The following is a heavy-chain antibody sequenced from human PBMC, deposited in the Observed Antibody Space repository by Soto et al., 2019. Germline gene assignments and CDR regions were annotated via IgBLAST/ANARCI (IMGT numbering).Heavy chain of an antibody. CDR1: GVTFSNYT. Sequence: KAGGSLRLSCADSGVTFSNYTMNWVRQAPGKGLEWVSSISRSSRNIYYADSLKGRFTISRDSAKNALYLQMNSLRAEDTAVYYCARVVHFDSSGFGLWGQGTMVTVSS. J-gene: IGHJ3*01. D-gene: IGHD3-22*01. CDR2: ISRSSRNI. V-gene: IGHV3-21*01. CDR3: ARVVHFDSSGFGL.